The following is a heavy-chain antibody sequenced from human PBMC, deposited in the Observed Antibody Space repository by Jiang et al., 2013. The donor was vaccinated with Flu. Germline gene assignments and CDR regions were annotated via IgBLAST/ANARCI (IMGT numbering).Heavy chain of an antibody. CDR2: INTNTGNP. J-gene: IGHJ5*02. V-gene: IGHV7-4-1*01. CDR3: ARSGRITMVRGVVRKLNWFDP. Sequence: SGSELKKPGASVKVSCKASGYTFTSYAMNWVRQAPGQGLEWMGWINTNTGNPTYAQGFTGRFVFSLDTSVSTAYLQICSLKAEDTAVYYCARSGRITMVRGVVRKLNWFDPWGQGTLVTVSS. CDR1: GYTFTSYA. D-gene: IGHD3-10*01.